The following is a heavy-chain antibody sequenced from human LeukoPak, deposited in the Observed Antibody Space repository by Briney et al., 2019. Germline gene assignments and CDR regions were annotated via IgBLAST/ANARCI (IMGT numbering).Heavy chain of an antibody. J-gene: IGHJ6*03. CDR1: GMSLSGQQ. CDR2: IIPSGTT. Sequence: PSETLLLSFAVHGMSLSGQQWSWIPQPPGKGLEWIGQIIPSGTTNYNPSLKSRVAISMDAAKRQFSLHLNSVTAADTAVYYCARGSDDVVRWGYYMDVWGKGTTVTVSS. CDR3: ARGSDDVVRWGYYMDV. D-gene: IGHD3-16*01. V-gene: IGHV4-34*01.